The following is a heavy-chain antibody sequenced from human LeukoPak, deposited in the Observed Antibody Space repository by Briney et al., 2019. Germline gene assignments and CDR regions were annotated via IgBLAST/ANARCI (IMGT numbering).Heavy chain of an antibody. CDR2: IRSKAYGGTT. J-gene: IGHJ4*02. Sequence: GGSLRLSCTASGFTFGDYAMSWVRQAPGKGLEWVGFIRSKAYGGTTEYAASVKGGFTISRDDSKSIAYLQMNSLKTEDTAVYYCTRFTVVTPTDYWGQGTLVTVSS. V-gene: IGHV3-49*04. CDR3: TRFTVVTPTDY. CDR1: GFTFGDYA. D-gene: IGHD4-23*01.